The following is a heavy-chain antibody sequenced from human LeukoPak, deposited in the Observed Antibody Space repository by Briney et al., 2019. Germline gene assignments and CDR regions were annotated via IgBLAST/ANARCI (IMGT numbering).Heavy chain of an antibody. D-gene: IGHD5-18*01. J-gene: IGHJ4*02. CDR2: IYHSGIT. Sequence: SETLSLTCTVSGGSISNYYWSWIRQSPGKGLEWIGYIYHSGITNYSPVLKSRVTMSLDTSKNQFSLKLSSVTAADTAVYYCARSEYTSMVGPLYFDYWGQGTLVTVSS. V-gene: IGHV4-59*01. CDR1: GGSISNYY. CDR3: ARSEYTSMVGPLYFDY.